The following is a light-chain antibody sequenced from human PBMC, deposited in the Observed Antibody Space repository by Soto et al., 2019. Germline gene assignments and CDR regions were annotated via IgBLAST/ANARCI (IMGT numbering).Light chain of an antibody. CDR2: DVS. V-gene: IGLV2-14*01. J-gene: IGLJ2*01. Sequence: QSALTQPASVSGSPGQSITISCTGTSSDVGSYNYVSWYQQYPGKAPKLMIYDVSNRPSGVSYRFSGSKSGNTASLTISGLQAEDEGAYYCSSYTTSSTHVVFGGGTKLTVL. CDR1: SSDVGSYNY. CDR3: SSYTTSSTHVV.